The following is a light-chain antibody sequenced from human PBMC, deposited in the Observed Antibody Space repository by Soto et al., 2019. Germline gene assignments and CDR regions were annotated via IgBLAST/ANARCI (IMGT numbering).Light chain of an antibody. V-gene: IGLV1-40*01. CDR1: SSNIGAGYD. CDR2: GNS. CDR3: QSYDSSLSVYV. J-gene: IGLJ1*01. Sequence: QSVLTQPPSVSGAPGQRITISCTGSSSNIGAGYDVHWYQQLPGTAPKLLIYGNSHRPSGVPDRFSGSKSGTSASLAITGLQAEDEADYYCQSYDSSLSVYVFVTGTKLTVL.